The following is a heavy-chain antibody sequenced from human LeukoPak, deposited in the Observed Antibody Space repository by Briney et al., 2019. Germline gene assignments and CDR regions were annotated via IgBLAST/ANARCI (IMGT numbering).Heavy chain of an antibody. CDR3: AKVNKGGYDSFDY. J-gene: IGHJ4*02. Sequence: GGSLGLSCAASEFNVSSNHMSWVRQAPGKGLEWVAFIRYDGSNKYYADSVKGRFTISRDNSKNTPYLQMNSLRPEDTAVYYCAKVNKGGYDSFDYWGQGTLVTVSS. V-gene: IGHV3-30*02. CDR1: EFNVSSNH. D-gene: IGHD5-12*01. CDR2: IRYDGSNK.